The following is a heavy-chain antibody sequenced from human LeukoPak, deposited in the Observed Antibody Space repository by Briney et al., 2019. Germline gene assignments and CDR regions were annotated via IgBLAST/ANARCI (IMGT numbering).Heavy chain of an antibody. CDR3: ARDPGSKPVSLDY. D-gene: IGHD5/OR15-5a*01. CDR2: ISSSSSYI. J-gene: IGHJ4*02. V-gene: IGHV3-21*01. Sequence: SGGSLRLSCAASGFTFSSDSMNWVRQAPGKGLEWVSSISSSSSYIYYADSVKGRFTISRDNAKNSLYLQMNSLRAEDTAVYYCARDPGSKPVSLDYWGQGTLVTASS. CDR1: GFTFSSDS.